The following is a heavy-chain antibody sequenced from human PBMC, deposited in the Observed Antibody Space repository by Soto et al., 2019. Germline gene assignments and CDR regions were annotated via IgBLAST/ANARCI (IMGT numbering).Heavy chain of an antibody. J-gene: IGHJ5*02. CDR3: AKAFYPSVAIRSGDA. D-gene: IGHD2-15*01. CDR1: GFNFRTYD. Sequence: QEQVVESGGGVVQPGRSLRLSCAASGFNFRTYDMHWVRQAPGKGLECVAVISYDGQSQNYADSVKGRFTISRDNSKHTLFLQMNRLCAADAGLYHCAKAFYPSVAIRSGDAWGQGTLGSVSS. V-gene: IGHV3-30*18. CDR2: ISYDGQSQ.